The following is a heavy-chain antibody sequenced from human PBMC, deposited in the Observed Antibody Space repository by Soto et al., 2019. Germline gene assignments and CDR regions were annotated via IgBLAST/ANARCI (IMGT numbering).Heavy chain of an antibody. CDR3: ARDTDGLHY. CDR2: INTDGSIT. CDR1: GLIFSNYK. V-gene: IGHV3-74*01. Sequence: EVQLVESGGGLVQPGGSLRLSCAASGLIFSNYKMHWVRQAPGKGLVWVSRINTDGSITDYADSVKGRFTVSRDNAKTTLYLQMTGLRAEDTAVYYCARDTDGLHYWGQGTLVTVSS. J-gene: IGHJ4*02.